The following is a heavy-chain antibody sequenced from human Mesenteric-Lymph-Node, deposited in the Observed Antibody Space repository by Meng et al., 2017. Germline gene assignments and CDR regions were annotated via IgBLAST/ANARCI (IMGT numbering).Heavy chain of an antibody. Sequence: ASVKVSCKGSGYSFTSYWIGWVRQAPGQGLEWMGRINPNSGGTNYAQKFQGRVTMTRDTSISTAYMELSRLRSDDTAVYYCASWDVDTAMVTVNWGQGTLVTVSS. J-gene: IGHJ4*02. CDR3: ASWDVDTAMVTVN. CDR1: GYSFTSYW. V-gene: IGHV1-2*06. D-gene: IGHD5-18*01. CDR2: INPNSGGT.